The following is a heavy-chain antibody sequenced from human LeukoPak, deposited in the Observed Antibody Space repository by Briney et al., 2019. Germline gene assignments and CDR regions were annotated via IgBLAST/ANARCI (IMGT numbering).Heavy chain of an antibody. CDR2: IASGSQT. V-gene: IGHV3-13*01. J-gene: IGHJ4*02. Sequence: GGSLRLSCTASGFTLSSHDMHWVRQATGKGLEWIAAIASGSQTFYAGSVKGRFTISREDAMNSLYLQMNSLRAGDTAVYYCVREARGYHYTYFDYWGQGTLVTVSS. CDR1: GFTLSSHD. CDR3: VREARGYHYTYFDY. D-gene: IGHD5-18*01.